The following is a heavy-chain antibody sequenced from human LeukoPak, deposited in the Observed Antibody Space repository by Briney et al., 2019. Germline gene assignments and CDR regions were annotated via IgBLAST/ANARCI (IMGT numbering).Heavy chain of an antibody. V-gene: IGHV3-48*02. CDR1: GFTVSSNY. J-gene: IGHJ4*02. CDR2: ISGSSGTI. CDR3: ARGRSTSQY. D-gene: IGHD2-2*01. Sequence: GGSLRLSCAASGFTVSSNYMNWVRQAPGEGLEWVSYISGSSGTIYYADSVKGRFTISRDNAKNALYLQMNSLRDEDTAVYYCARGRSTSQYWGQGTQVTVSS.